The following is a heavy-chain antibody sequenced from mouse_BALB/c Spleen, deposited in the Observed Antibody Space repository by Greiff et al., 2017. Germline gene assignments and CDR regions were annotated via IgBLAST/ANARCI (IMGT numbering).Heavy chain of an antibody. CDR1: GFTFSSYG. CDR3: ARHGNPYYFDY. D-gene: IGHD2-1*01. CDR2: ISSGGSYT. Sequence: DVQLVESGGDLVKPGGSLKLSCAASGFTFSSYGMSWVRQTPDKRLEWVATISSGGSYTYYPDSVKGRFTISRDNAKNTLYLQMSSLKSEDTAMYYCARHGNPYYFDYWGQGTTLTVSS. V-gene: IGHV5-6*01. J-gene: IGHJ2*01.